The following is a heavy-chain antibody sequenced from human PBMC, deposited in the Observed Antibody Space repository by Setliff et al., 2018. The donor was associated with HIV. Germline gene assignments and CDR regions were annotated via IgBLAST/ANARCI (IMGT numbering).Heavy chain of an antibody. Sequence: ASVKVSCKASGGTFSSYAMNWVRQAPGQGLEWMGWINTNTGNPTYAQGFTGRFVFSLDTSVSTAYLQISSLKAEDTAVYYCARARTGYCSGGSCYSGYYYYMDVWGKGTTVTVSS. D-gene: IGHD2-15*01. CDR3: ARARTGYCSGGSCYSGYYYYMDV. V-gene: IGHV7-4-1*02. CDR2: INTNTGNP. J-gene: IGHJ6*03. CDR1: GGTFSSYA.